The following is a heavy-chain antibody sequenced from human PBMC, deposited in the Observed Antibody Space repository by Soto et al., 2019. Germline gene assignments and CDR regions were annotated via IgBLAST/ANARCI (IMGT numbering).Heavy chain of an antibody. CDR2: ISGSGGST. V-gene: IGHV3-23*01. CDR3: ANNFEYSSSYYFDY. Sequence: GGSLRLSCAASGFTFSSYAMSWVRQAPGKGLELVSAISGSGGSTYYADSVKGRFTISRDNSKNTLYLQMNSLRAEDTAVYYCANNFEYSSSYYFDYWGQGTLVTVSS. D-gene: IGHD6-6*01. J-gene: IGHJ4*02. CDR1: GFTFSSYA.